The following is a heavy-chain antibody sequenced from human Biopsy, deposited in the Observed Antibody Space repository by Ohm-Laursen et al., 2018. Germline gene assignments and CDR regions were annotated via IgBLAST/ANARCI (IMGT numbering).Heavy chain of an antibody. Sequence: SLRLSCAASGFTFSSYSMNWVRQAPGKGLEWVPSISFGSGYIYYADSVKGRFTISRDNAKNSLYLQRNSLRAEDTAVYYCTRLAYYYYYGMDVWGQGTTVTVSS. CDR1: GFTFSSYS. CDR2: ISFGSGYI. D-gene: IGHD2-21*01. CDR3: TRLAYYYYYGMDV. J-gene: IGHJ6*02. V-gene: IGHV3-21*01.